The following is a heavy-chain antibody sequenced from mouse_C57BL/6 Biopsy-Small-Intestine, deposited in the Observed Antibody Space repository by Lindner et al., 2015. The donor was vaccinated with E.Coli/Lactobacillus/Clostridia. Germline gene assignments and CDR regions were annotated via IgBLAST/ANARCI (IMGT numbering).Heavy chain of an antibody. D-gene: IGHD1-1*01. V-gene: IGHV1-42*01. CDR3: ASSNYGSTWFAY. CDR1: GYAFNGSW. CDR2: ISPRTGGT. Sequence: VQLQESGPELVKPGASVRISCKASGYAFNGSWMNWVKQSPEKSLEWIGEISPRTGGTTYNQQFRAKVTLTVDESSTTAYLQLKSLASEDSAFYYCASSNYGSTWFAYWGQGTLVTVSA. J-gene: IGHJ3*01.